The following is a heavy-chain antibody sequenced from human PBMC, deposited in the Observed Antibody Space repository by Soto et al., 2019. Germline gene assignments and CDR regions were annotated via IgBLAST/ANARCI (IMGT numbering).Heavy chain of an antibody. CDR1: GYTFTSYG. D-gene: IGHD2-15*01. CDR3: ARDVVVVAATRWGYYGMDV. CDR2: ISAYNGNT. J-gene: IGHJ6*02. V-gene: IGHV1-18*01. Sequence: VKVSCKASGYTFTSYGISWVGQAPGPGLEWMGWISAYNGNTNYAQKLQGRVTMTTDTSTSTAYMELRSLRSDDTAVYYCARDVVVVAATRWGYYGMDVWGQGTTVTVSS.